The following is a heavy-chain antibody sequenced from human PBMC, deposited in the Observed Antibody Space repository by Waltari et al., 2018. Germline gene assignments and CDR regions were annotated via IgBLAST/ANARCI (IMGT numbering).Heavy chain of an antibody. D-gene: IGHD6-25*01. J-gene: IGHJ4*02. CDR1: GFPFSEFG. V-gene: IGHV3-23*01. CDR3: TRDAGPAASFFDF. Sequence: EVQLLESGGGLFQPGGSLRLSCIGSGFPFSEFGMAWVRQAPGEGLEWVSTIMGSGSNRHYSDSVEGRFTVSRDNSMNTFYLEMTSLRAEDTAMYFCTRDAGPAASFFDFWGQGTLVTVSS. CDR2: IMGSGSNR.